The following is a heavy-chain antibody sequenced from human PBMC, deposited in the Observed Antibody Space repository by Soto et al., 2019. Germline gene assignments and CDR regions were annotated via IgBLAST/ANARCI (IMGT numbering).Heavy chain of an antibody. CDR2: IYPGDSDT. CDR1: GYSFTSYW. Sequence: GESLKISCKGSGYSFTSYWIGWVRQMPGKGLEWMGIIYPGDSDTRYSPSFQGQVTISADKSINTAYLQWSSLKASDTAMYYCARRPGITGISDPFDYWGQGTLVTVPQ. J-gene: IGHJ4*02. D-gene: IGHD1-20*01. V-gene: IGHV5-51*01. CDR3: ARRPGITGISDPFDY.